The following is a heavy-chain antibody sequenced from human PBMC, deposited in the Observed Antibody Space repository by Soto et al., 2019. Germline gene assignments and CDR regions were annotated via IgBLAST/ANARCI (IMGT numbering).Heavy chain of an antibody. CDR3: ASRASYYDSSGYFDY. CDR1: GFTFSSYW. Sequence: EVQLVESGGGLVQPGGSLRLSCAASGFTFSSYWMHWVRQAPGKGLVWVSRINSDGSSTSDADSVKGRVTISRDNAKNTLYLQMNSLRAEDTAVYYCASRASYYDSSGYFDYWGQGTLVTVSS. CDR2: INSDGSST. V-gene: IGHV3-74*01. D-gene: IGHD3-22*01. J-gene: IGHJ4*02.